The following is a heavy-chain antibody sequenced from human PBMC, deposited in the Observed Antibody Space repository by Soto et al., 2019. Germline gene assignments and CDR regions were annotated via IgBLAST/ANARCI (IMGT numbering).Heavy chain of an antibody. J-gene: IGHJ4*02. D-gene: IGHD3-22*01. CDR1: GFMFNNYA. Sequence: PGGSLRVSCAASGFMFNNYAMSWVRQAPGKGLEWVSTVSVSGGTTYYADSLKGRFTISRDNSKKTVYLQMNRLRADDTAIYYCAKGLYYYDSSGYRLFDYWGQGTLVTVSP. CDR2: VSVSGGTT. CDR3: AKGLYYYDSSGYRLFDY. V-gene: IGHV3-23*01.